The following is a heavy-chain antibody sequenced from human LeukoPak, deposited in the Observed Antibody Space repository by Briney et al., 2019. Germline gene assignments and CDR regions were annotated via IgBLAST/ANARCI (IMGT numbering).Heavy chain of an antibody. J-gene: IGHJ4*02. CDR3: TGIAAAGTDY. D-gene: IGHD6-13*01. Sequence: PGGSLRLSCAASGFTFSDYYMSWIRQAPGKGLEWVSYISSSGSTIYYADSVKGRFTISRDNAKNSLHLQMNSLRAEDTAVYYCTGIAAAGTDYWGQGTLVTVSS. V-gene: IGHV3-11*04. CDR1: GFTFSDYY. CDR2: ISSSGSTI.